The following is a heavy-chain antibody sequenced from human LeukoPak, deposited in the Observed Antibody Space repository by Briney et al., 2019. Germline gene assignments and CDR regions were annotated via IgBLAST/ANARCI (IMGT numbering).Heavy chain of an antibody. CDR1: GGSISSSSYY. CDR2: IYHRGNT. V-gene: IGHV4-39*07. Sequence: PSETLSLTCTVSGGSISSSSYYWGWIRQPPGKGLEWIGSIYHRGNTYYNPSLKSRVTISVDTSKHQFSVKLSSVSAADTAVYYCARGREWVYDSGGYSTYYFEYWGQGTLITVSS. CDR3: ARGREWVYDSGGYSTYYFEY. J-gene: IGHJ4*02. D-gene: IGHD3-22*01.